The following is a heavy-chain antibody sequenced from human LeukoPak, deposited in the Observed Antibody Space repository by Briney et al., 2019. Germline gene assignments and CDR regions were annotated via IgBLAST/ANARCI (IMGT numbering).Heavy chain of an antibody. CDR1: GLTFSSYG. CDR3: ARGTDFWSGYDLYFDY. D-gene: IGHD3-3*01. Sequence: PGGSLRLSCAASGLTFSSYGTHWVRQAPGKGLEWGAVILYDGSNKYYADSGKGGFTISRDNSKNTLYLQMNSLRAEDTALYYCARGTDFWSGYDLYFDYWGQGTLVTVSS. CDR2: ILYDGSNK. V-gene: IGHV3-30*03. J-gene: IGHJ4*02.